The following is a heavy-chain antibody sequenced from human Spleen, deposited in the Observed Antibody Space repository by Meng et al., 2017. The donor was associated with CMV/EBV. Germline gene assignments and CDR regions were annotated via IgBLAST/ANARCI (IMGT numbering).Heavy chain of an antibody. CDR1: GFTFSSYC. J-gene: IGHJ6*02. CDR3: AREVGDIVVVPAAIWTYYYGMDV. CDR2: IKQDGSEK. Sequence: GGSLRLSCAASGFTFSSYCMSWVRQAPGKGLEWVANIKQDGSEKYYVDSVKGRFTISRDNAKNSLYLQMNSLRAEDTAVYYCAREVGDIVVVPAAIWTYYYGMDVWGQGTTVTVSS. D-gene: IGHD2-2*02. V-gene: IGHV3-7*01.